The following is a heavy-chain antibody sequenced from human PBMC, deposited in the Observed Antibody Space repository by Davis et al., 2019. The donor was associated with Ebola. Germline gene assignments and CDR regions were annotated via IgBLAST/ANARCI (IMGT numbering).Heavy chain of an antibody. CDR3: ARDVLLWFGELLYTDYGMDV. CDR1: GYTFTGYY. Sequence: ASVKVSCKASGYTFTGYYMHWVRQAPGQGLEWMGWINPNSGGTNYAQKFQGRVTMTRDTSISTAYMELSRLRSDDTAVYYCARDVLLWFGELLYTDYGMDVWGQGTTVTVSS. D-gene: IGHD3-10*01. CDR2: INPNSGGT. V-gene: IGHV1-2*02. J-gene: IGHJ6*02.